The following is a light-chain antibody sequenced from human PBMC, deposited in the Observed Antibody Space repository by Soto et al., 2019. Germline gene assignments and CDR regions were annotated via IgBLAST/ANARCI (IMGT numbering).Light chain of an antibody. CDR2: GAS. J-gene: IGKJ1*01. CDR3: HQDDSSPPPWT. CDR1: QSVSSNY. Sequence: EIVLTQSPGTLSLSPGERATLSCRASQSVSSNYLAWYQQKPGQAPRLLIYGASSRATGIPDRFSGSGSRTYVTHTISRPEPEDFAVYYCHQDDSSPPPWTFGQGTKVEIK. V-gene: IGKV3-20*01.